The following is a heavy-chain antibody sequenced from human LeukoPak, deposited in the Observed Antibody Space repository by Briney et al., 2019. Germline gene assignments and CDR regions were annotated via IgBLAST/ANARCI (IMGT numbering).Heavy chain of an antibody. CDR1: GFTFNNYA. J-gene: IGHJ4*02. D-gene: IGHD4-17*01. CDR2: ISGGGETT. Sequence: GGSLRLSCAASGFTFNNYAMNWVRQAPGKGLEWVSSISGGGETTYYADSAKGRFTISRDNSQNTLYLQMNSLRAEDTAVYYCARDYADYVGCFFFDYWGQGTLVSVSS. V-gene: IGHV3-23*01. CDR3: ARDYADYVGCFFFDY.